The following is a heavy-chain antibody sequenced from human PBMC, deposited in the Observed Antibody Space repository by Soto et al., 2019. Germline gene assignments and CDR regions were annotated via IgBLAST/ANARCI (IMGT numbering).Heavy chain of an antibody. CDR2: ISYDGSNK. V-gene: IGHV3-30*18. J-gene: IGHJ3*02. CDR3: AKDNGSGCDWLRVGDASDI. Sequence: QVQLVESRGGVVQPGRSLRLSCAASGFTFSSYGMHWVRQAPGKGLEWVAVISYDGSNKYYADSVKGRLTISRDNSKNTLYLQMNSLRGEDTAVYYCAKDNGSGCDWLRVGDASDIWGQGTIVTVSS. D-gene: IGHD5-12*01. CDR1: GFTFSSYG.